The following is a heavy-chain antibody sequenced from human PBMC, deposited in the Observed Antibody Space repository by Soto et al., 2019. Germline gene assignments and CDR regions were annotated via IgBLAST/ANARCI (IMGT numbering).Heavy chain of an antibody. V-gene: IGHV4-30-2*01. CDR3: ARGPPLGY. CDR2: NYHSVST. J-gene: IGHJ4*02. Sequence: QLQLQESGSGLVKPSQTLSLTCAVSGGSISSGGYSWSWIRQPPGKGLECIVYNYHSVSTYYNPPLKSRVTISVDMSKNQFSLKLNSVTAADAAVYYCARGPPLGYWGQGTLVTVSS. CDR1: GGSISSGGYS.